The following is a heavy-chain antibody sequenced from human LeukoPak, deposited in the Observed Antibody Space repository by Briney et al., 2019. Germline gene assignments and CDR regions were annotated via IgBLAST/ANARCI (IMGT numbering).Heavy chain of an antibody. J-gene: IGHJ4*02. CDR1: GGSFSGYY. D-gene: IGHD3-22*01. CDR3: ARLTYDSSGYYAH. V-gene: IGHV4-59*08. CDR2: IYYSGST. Sequence: SETLSLTCAVYGGSFSGYYWSWIRQPPGKGLEWIGYIYYSGSTNYNPSLKSRVTISVDTSKNQFSLKLSSVTAADTAVYYCARLTYDSSGYYAHWGQGTLVTVSS.